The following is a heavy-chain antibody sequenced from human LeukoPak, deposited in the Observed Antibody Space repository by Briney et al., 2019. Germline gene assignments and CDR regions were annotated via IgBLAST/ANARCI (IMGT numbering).Heavy chain of an antibody. CDR3: ARARRGPLARYFDY. V-gene: IGHV4-34*01. Sequence: SETLSLTCAVSGGSFSGYYWSWIRQPPGKGLEWIGEINHSGSTNYNPSLKSRVTISVDTSKNQFSLKLSSVTAADTAVYYCARARRGPLARYFDYWGRGTLVTVSS. CDR2: INHSGST. D-gene: IGHD2-15*01. CDR1: GGSFSGYY. J-gene: IGHJ4*02.